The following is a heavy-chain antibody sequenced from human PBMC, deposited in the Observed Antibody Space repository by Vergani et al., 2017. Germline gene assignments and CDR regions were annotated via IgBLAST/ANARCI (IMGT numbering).Heavy chain of an antibody. Sequence: QVQLVESGGGVVQPGGSLRLSCAASGFTFSSYGMHWVRQAPGKGLEWVAFIRYDGINKYYADSVKGRFTISRDNSKNTLYLQMNSLRAEDTAVYYCAKRSGYYLNWFDPWGQGTLVTVSS. CDR3: AKRSGYYLNWFDP. CDR2: IRYDGINK. V-gene: IGHV3-30*02. J-gene: IGHJ5*02. D-gene: IGHD3-22*01. CDR1: GFTFSSYG.